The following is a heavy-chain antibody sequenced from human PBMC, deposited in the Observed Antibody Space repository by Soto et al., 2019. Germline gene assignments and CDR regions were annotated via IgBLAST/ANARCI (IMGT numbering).Heavy chain of an antibody. V-gene: IGHV4-59*01. CDR1: GDSISSYY. CDR2: IYYSGST. CDR3: ARGVATIGP. J-gene: IGHJ5*02. D-gene: IGHD5-12*01. Sequence: QVQLQESGPRLVKPSETLSLTCTVSGDSISSYYWTWIRQPPGKGLEWIGYIYYSGSTNYNPSLKRRVTISVDTSKNQFSRKLTSVPAADSAVYYCARGVATIGPWGQGTLVTVSS.